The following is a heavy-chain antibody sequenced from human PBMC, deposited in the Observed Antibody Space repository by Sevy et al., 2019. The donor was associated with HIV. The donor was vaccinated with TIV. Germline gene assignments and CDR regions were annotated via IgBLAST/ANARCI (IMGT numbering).Heavy chain of an antibody. CDR1: GFSFSKYW. CDR3: ARDPDILSGYPSHYFDY. D-gene: IGHD3-9*01. CDR2: IKEDGSQK. V-gene: IGHV3-7*01. Sequence: GGSLRLSCAASGFSFSKYWMSWVRQAPGKGLEWVANIKEDGSQKNYLESVKGGFTISRDNAKNLLYLQMNNLRADDTAVYYCARDPDILSGYPSHYFDYWGQGTLVTVS. J-gene: IGHJ4*02.